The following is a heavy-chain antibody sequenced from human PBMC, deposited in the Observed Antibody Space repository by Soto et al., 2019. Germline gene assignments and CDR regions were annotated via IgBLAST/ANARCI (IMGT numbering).Heavy chain of an antibody. D-gene: IGHD6-19*01. J-gene: IGHJ4*02. CDR1: GFTFSDYY. CDR2: ISSSGSTI. Sequence: LRLSCAASGFTFSDYYMSWIRQAPGKGLEWVSYISSSGSTIYYADSVKGRFTISRDNAKNSLYLQMNSLRAEDTAVYYCARDRQWLEFFDYWGQGTLVTVSS. CDR3: ARDRQWLEFFDY. V-gene: IGHV3-11*01.